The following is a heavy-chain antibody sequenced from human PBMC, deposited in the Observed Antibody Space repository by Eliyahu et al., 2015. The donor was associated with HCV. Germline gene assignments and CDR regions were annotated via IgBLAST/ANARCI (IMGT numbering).Heavy chain of an antibody. CDR1: GFXFSSYA. CDR2: ISGSGGST. D-gene: IGHD5-12*01. J-gene: IGHJ4*02. Sequence: EVQLLESGGGLVQPGGSLRLXCAASGFXFSSYAMXWVRQAPGKGLGWVSAISGSGGSTYYADSVKGRFTISRDNSKNTLYLQMNSLRAEDTAVYYCAKAGRSGYDLQYWGQGTLVTVSS. CDR3: AKAGRSGYDLQY. V-gene: IGHV3-23*01.